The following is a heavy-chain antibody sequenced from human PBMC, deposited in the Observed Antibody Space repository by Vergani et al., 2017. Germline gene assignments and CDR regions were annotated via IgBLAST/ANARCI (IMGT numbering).Heavy chain of an antibody. J-gene: IGHJ4*02. CDR3: ARVYCSSTSCYLNYFDY. CDR1: GGSISSSSYY. V-gene: IGHV4-39*07. D-gene: IGHD2-2*01. CDR2: IYYSGST. Sequence: QLQLQESGPGLVKPSETLSLTCTVSGGSISSSSYYWGWIRQPPGKGLEWIGSIYYSGSTYYNPSLKSRVTISVDTSKNQFSLKLSSVTAADTAVYYCARVYCSSTSCYLNYFDYWGQGTLVTVSS.